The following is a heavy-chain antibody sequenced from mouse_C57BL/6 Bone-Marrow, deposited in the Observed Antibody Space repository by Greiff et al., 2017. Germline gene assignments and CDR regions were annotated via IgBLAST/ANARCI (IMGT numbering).Heavy chain of an antibody. Sequence: QVQLQQPGAELVKPGASVKLSCKASGYTFTSYWMHWVKQRPGQGLEWIGMIHHNSGSTNYNEKFKSKATMTVDKSSSTAYMQISSLTSEDSAVYYCAKESMVTYWGQGTTLTVSS. V-gene: IGHV1-64*01. J-gene: IGHJ2*01. D-gene: IGHD2-3*01. CDR3: AKESMVTY. CDR2: IHHNSGST. CDR1: GYTFTSYW.